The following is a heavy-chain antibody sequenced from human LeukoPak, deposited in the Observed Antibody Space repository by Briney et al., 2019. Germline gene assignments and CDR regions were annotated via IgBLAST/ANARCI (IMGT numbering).Heavy chain of an antibody. CDR1: GYTFNSYY. CDR3: ARAGWLLSSRIYYYYYMDV. Sequence: GASVKVSCKASGYTFNSYYIHWVRQAPGQGLEWMGIINPSGSSTSYAQKLQGRVTMTTDTSTSTAYMELRSLRSDDTAVYYCARAGWLLSSRIYYYYYMDVWGKGTTVTVSS. V-gene: IGHV1-46*02. CDR2: INPSGSST. D-gene: IGHD3-3*01. J-gene: IGHJ6*03.